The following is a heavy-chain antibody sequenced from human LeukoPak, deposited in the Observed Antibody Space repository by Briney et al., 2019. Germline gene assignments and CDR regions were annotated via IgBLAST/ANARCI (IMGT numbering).Heavy chain of an antibody. V-gene: IGHV1-69*10. CDR1: GGTFSSYA. D-gene: IGHD6-19*01. CDR2: IIPILGTA. CDR3: ARDFRGSSGWYYFDY. Sequence: SVKVSCRASGGTFSSYAISWVRQAPGQGLEWMGGIIPILGTANYAQKFQGRVTITADKSTSTAYMELSSLRSEDTAVYYCARDFRGSSGWYYFDYWGQGTLVTVSS. J-gene: IGHJ4*02.